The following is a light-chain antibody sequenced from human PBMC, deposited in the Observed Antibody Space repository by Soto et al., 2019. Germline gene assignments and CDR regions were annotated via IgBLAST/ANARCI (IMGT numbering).Light chain of an antibody. CDR2: EGS. V-gene: IGLV2-23*01. J-gene: IGLJ2*01. Sequence: QSALTQPASVSGSPGQSITISCTGTSSDVGSYNLVSWYQQHPGKAPKLMIYEGSKRPSGVSNRFPGSKSGNTASLTISGLQAEDEADYYCCSYAGSSIVVFGGGTKVTVL. CDR1: SSDVGSYNL. CDR3: CSYAGSSIVV.